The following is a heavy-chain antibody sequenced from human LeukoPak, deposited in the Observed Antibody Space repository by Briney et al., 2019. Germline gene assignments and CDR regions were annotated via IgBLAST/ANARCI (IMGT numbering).Heavy chain of an antibody. CDR3: ARVVRGDSSSWYYFDY. Sequence: ASVKVSCKASGYTFTGYYMHWVRQAPGQGLEWMGIINPSGGSTSYAQKFQGRVTMTRDMSTSTVYMELSSLRSEDTAVYYCARVVRGDSSSWYYFDYWGQGTLVTVSS. D-gene: IGHD6-13*01. J-gene: IGHJ4*02. CDR2: INPSGGST. V-gene: IGHV1-46*01. CDR1: GYTFTGYY.